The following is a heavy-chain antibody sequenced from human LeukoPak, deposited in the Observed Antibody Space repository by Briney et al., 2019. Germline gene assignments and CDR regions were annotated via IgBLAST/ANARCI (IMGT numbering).Heavy chain of an antibody. CDR3: ARGRYYYYGTDV. V-gene: IGHV4-34*01. CDR2: IDHSGST. CDR1: GGSFSGYY. J-gene: IGHJ6*02. Sequence: SETLSLTCAVYGGSFSGYYWSWIRQPPGKGLEWIGEIDHSGSTNYNPSLKSRVTISVDTSKNQFSLKLSSVTAADTAVYYCARGRYYYYGTDVWGQGNTVTVSS.